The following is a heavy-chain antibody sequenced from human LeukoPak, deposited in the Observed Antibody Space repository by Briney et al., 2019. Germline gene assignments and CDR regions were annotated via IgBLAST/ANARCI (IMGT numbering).Heavy chain of an antibody. V-gene: IGHV3-23*01. Sequence: PGGSLRLSCAASGFTFSDAWMSWVRQAPGKGLKWVSTIRDSGDNTYYADSVKGRFTISRDNSKNTLYLQMNSLTAEDTAVYYCAKIASVVTFYWYFDLWGRGTLVTVSS. CDR1: GFTFSDAW. CDR2: IRDSGDNT. CDR3: AKIASVVTFYWYFDL. J-gene: IGHJ2*01. D-gene: IGHD4-23*01.